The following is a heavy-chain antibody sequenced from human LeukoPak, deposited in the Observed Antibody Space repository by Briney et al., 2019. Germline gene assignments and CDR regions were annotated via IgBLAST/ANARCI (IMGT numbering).Heavy chain of an antibody. CDR3: AKSPRRYDVLPCPIDY. CDR2: IGDAGGST. Sequence: GGSLRLSCAASGFTFSSYAMSWVRQAPGKGLEWVSGIGDAGGSTYYADSVKGRFTISRDNSKNTLFLQMNSLRAEDTAVYYCAKSPRRYDVLPCPIDYWGQGTLVTVSS. D-gene: IGHD3-9*01. CDR1: GFTFSSYA. J-gene: IGHJ4*02. V-gene: IGHV3-23*01.